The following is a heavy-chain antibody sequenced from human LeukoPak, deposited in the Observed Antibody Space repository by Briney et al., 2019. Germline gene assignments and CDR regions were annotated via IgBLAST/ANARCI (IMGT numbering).Heavy chain of an antibody. Sequence: SETLSLTCTVSGGSISSYYWSWIRQPAGKGLEWMGRIYTSGSTNYNPSLKSRVTMSVDTSKNQFSLKLSSVTAADTAVYYCARGYYDILTGYHYYFDYWGQGTLVTVSS. CDR1: GGSISSYY. J-gene: IGHJ4*02. V-gene: IGHV4-4*07. CDR2: IYTSGST. CDR3: ARGYYDILTGYHYYFDY. D-gene: IGHD3-9*01.